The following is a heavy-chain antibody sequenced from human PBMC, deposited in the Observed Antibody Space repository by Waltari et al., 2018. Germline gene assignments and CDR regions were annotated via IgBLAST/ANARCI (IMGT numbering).Heavy chain of an antibody. Sequence: QVQLVQSGAEVKKPGSSVKVSCKASGGTFSSYAISWVRQAPGQGLEWMGGIIPIFGTANYAQKFQGIVTITADDSTSTAYMELSSLRSEDTAVYYCARSFLPLIAAGSLGNPVDYWGQGTLVTVSS. CDR1: GGTFSSYA. D-gene: IGHD6-13*01. V-gene: IGHV1-69*01. J-gene: IGHJ4*02. CDR2: IIPIFGTA. CDR3: ARSFLPLIAAGSLGNPVDY.